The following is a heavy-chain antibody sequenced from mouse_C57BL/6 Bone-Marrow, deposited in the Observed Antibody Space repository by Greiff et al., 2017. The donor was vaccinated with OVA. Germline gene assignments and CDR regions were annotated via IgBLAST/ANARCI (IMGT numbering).Heavy chain of an antibody. J-gene: IGHJ3*01. CDR1: GYTFTSYG. Sequence: LQESGAELARPGASVKLSCKASGYTFTSYGISWVKQRTGQGLEWIGEIYPRSGNTYYNEKFKGKATLTADKSSSTAYIELRSLTSADSAVYFCEGLRRSFAYWGHETLVTVSA. CDR3: EGLRRSFAY. D-gene: IGHD2-2*01. V-gene: IGHV1-81*01. CDR2: IYPRSGNT.